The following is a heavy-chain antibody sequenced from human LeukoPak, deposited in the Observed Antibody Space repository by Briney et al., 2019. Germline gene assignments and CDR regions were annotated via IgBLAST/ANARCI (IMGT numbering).Heavy chain of an antibody. Sequence: GGSLRLSCAASGFTFDDYGMSWVRQVPGKGLEWVSGINWNGDSTGYADSVKGRFTISRDNAKNSLYLQMNSLRAEDTAVYYCARGLSGYASSLGYWGQGTLVTVSA. J-gene: IGHJ4*02. CDR3: ARGLSGYASSLGY. CDR2: INWNGDST. D-gene: IGHD6-6*01. V-gene: IGHV3-20*04. CDR1: GFTFDDYG.